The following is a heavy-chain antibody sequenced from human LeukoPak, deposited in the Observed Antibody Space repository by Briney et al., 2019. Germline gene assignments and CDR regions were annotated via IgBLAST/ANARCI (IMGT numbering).Heavy chain of an antibody. D-gene: IGHD5-12*01. J-gene: IGHJ3*02. V-gene: IGHV4-59*01. CDR2: IYYSGST. Sequence: PSETLSLTCTVSGVSISSYYWSWIRQPPGKGLQWIGYIYYSGSTNYNPSLKSRVTISVDTSKNQFSLKLSSVTAADTALYYCATNSGLDAFDIWGQGTMVTVSS. CDR3: ATNSGLDAFDI. CDR1: GVSISSYY.